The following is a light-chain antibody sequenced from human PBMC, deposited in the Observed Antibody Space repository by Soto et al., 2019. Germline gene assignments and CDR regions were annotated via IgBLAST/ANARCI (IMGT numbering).Light chain of an antibody. CDR3: QQSYSTPYT. CDR2: AAS. CDR1: QSVSNY. J-gene: IGKJ2*01. Sequence: DIQMTQSPSSLSASVGDRVTITCRASQSVSNYLNWYQQKPGKAPRLLIYAASSLQSGVPSRFCGSGSRTDFSLTISSLQPEDFATYFCQQSYSTPYTFGQGTKLEIK. V-gene: IGKV1-39*01.